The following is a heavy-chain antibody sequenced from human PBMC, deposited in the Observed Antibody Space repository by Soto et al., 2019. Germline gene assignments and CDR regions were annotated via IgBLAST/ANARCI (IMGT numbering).Heavy chain of an antibody. CDR3: AADPDYYGSGSYLGY. D-gene: IGHD3-10*01. CDR2: IVVGSGNT. Sequence: QMQLVQSGPEVKKPGTSVKVSCKASGFTFTSSAMQWVRQARGQRLEWIGWIVVGSGNTNYAQKFQERVTITRDMSTSTAYMELSSMRSEDTAVYYCAADPDYYGSGSYLGYWGQGTLVTVSS. V-gene: IGHV1-58*02. J-gene: IGHJ4*02. CDR1: GFTFTSSA.